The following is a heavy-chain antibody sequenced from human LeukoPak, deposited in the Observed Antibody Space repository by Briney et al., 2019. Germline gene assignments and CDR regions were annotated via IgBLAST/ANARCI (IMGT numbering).Heavy chain of an antibody. D-gene: IGHD6-19*01. V-gene: IGHV3-23*01. J-gene: IGHJ4*02. CDR1: GFTFSGYA. Sequence: PGGSLRLSCAASGFTFSGYAMSWVRQAPGKGLEWVSAISGSGGGTYYADSVKGRFTISRDNSKNTLYLKMNSLRAEDTAVYYCAKDRSSGWYGPGNFDYWGQGTLVTVSS. CDR3: AKDRSSGWYGPGNFDY. CDR2: ISGSGGGT.